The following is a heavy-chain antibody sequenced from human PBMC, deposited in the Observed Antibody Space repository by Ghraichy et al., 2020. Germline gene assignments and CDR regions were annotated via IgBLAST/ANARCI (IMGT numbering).Heavy chain of an antibody. Sequence: SETLSLTCTVSGGSISSGYYYWTWIRQPPGKGLEWIGYIYYSGSTYYNPSLKSRVSISEDTSKNQFSLKLSSVTAADTAVYYCARGKAGAGTLYDYWGQGTLVTVSS. V-gene: IGHV4-30-4*01. CDR1: GGSISSGYYY. D-gene: IGHD6-19*01. J-gene: IGHJ4*02. CDR2: IYYSGST. CDR3: ARGKAGAGTLYDY.